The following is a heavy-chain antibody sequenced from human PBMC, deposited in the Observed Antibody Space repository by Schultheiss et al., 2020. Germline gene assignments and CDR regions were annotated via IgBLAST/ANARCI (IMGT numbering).Heavy chain of an antibody. V-gene: IGHV1-18*04. Sequence: ASVKVSFKASGSTFTSYYMHWVRQAPGQGLEWMGRIIPIFGTANYAQKLQGRVTMTTDTSTSTAYMELRSLRSDDTAVYYCARHGGGGDRLNWFDPWGQGTLVTVSS. CDR2: IIPIFGTA. D-gene: IGHD2-21*02. CDR1: GSTFTSYY. J-gene: IGHJ5*02. CDR3: ARHGGGGDRLNWFDP.